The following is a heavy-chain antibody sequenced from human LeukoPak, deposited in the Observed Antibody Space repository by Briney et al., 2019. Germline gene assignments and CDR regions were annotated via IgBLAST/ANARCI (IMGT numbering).Heavy chain of an antibody. D-gene: IGHD1-1*01. V-gene: IGHV4-39*02. CDR2: IYYTGST. CDR3: ARDRGYTSGYFGMDV. Sequence: SETLSLTCIVSGGSISSSLYYWVWIRQPPGKGLEWIGNIYYTGSTYYNPSLKSRVTISVDTSKNQFSLKLSSVTAADTAVYYCARDRGYTSGYFGMDVWGQGTTVTVSS. CDR1: GGSISSSLYY. J-gene: IGHJ6*02.